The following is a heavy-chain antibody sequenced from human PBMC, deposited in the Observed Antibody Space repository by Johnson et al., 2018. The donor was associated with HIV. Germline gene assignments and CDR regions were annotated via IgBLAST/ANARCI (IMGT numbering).Heavy chain of an antibody. V-gene: IGHV3-30-3*01. CDR1: GFTFSSYA. Sequence: QVLLVESGGGVVQPGRSLRLSCAASGFTFSSYAMHWVRQAPGKGLEWVAVISYDGSNKHYGDSVRGRFTVSRDNSKNTLSLQMNSLTTEDTAIYYCVRGSLTDDSFADWGQGTMVLVSS. D-gene: IGHD2-8*01. CDR3: VRGSLTDDSFAD. CDR2: ISYDGSNK. J-gene: IGHJ3*01.